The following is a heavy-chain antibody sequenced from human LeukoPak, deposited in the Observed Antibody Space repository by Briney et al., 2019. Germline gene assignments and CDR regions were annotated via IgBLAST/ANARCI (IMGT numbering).Heavy chain of an antibody. CDR3: VKDLYGWEPKSGDY. CDR1: GFSFNSYA. CDR2: ILHDGSKA. D-gene: IGHD1-26*01. V-gene: IGHV3-30*18. J-gene: IGHJ4*02. Sequence: GGSLRLSCRASGFSFNSYAMHWVRQAPGKGLEWLAFILHDGSKAYHADSINGRFTISRDNSNNTLFLQMSSLTTEDTAVYYCVKDLYGWEPKSGDYWGQGTLVTVSS.